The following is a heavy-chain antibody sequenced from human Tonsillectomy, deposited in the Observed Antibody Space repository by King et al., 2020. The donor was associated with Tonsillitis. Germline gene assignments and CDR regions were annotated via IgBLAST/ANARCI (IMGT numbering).Heavy chain of an antibody. CDR3: ARVRYCSGGSCYYMDV. Sequence: VPLQESGPGLVKPSETLSLTCTVSGGSISSYYWSWLRQPAGKGLEWIGRIYTSGSTNYNPSLKSRVTMSVDTSKNQFSLKLSSVTAADTAVYYCARVRYCSGGSCYYMDVWGKGTTVTVSS. D-gene: IGHD2-15*01. CDR1: GGSISSYY. V-gene: IGHV4-4*07. J-gene: IGHJ6*03. CDR2: IYTSGST.